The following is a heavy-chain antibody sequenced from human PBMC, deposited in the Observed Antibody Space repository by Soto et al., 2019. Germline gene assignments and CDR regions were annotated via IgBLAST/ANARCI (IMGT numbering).Heavy chain of an antibody. Sequence: PSETLSLTCTVSGGSISSSSYYWGWIRQPPGKGLEWIGSIYYSGSTYYNPSLKSRVTISVDTSKNQFSLKLSSVTAADTAVYYCARDGCSSTSRYATGYMDVWGKGTTVTVSS. CDR3: ARDGCSSTSRYATGYMDV. V-gene: IGHV4-39*02. J-gene: IGHJ6*03. D-gene: IGHD2-2*01. CDR2: IYYSGST. CDR1: GGSISSSSYY.